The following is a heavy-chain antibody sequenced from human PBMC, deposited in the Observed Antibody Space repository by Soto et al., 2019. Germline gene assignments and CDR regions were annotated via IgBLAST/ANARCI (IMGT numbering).Heavy chain of an antibody. CDR1: GFTVGSDY. D-gene: IGHD1-26*01. V-gene: IGHV3-66*01. CDR3: ARGRLLISD. CDR2: IYSGVNT. J-gene: IGHJ4*02. Sequence: EVQLVECGGGLVQPGGSLRLSCAVSGFTVGSDYMSWVRQAPGKGLEWVSVIYSGVNTSYADSVKGRFIVSRDNAKNTLCLQMNSLRVEDTAVYYCARGRLLISDWGQGALVTVSS.